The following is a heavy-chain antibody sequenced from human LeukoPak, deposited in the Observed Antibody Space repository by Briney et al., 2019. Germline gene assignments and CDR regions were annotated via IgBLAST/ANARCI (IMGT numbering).Heavy chain of an antibody. V-gene: IGHV4-34*01. CDR2: INHSGSA. Sequence: SETLSLTCVVYGGSFSDYYWSWVRQPPGKGLEWIGEINHSGSAKYNPSLKSRVTMSIHTSNNQFSLKLSSVTAADTAVYYCARGVRGVIPFDYWGQGTLVTVSS. D-gene: IGHD3-10*01. CDR3: ARGVRGVIPFDY. CDR1: GGSFSDYY. J-gene: IGHJ4*02.